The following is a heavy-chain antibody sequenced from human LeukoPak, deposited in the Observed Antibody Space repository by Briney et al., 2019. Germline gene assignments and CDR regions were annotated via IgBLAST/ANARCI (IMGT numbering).Heavy chain of an antibody. CDR2: VNPYNGNK. V-gene: IGHV1-18*01. J-gene: IGHJ3*01. Sequence: ASVKVSCKASGYTFTTYAINWVRQAPGQGLEWMGWVNPYNGNKNYAPNLQGRVTMATNTSTSAAYVELSSLRSDDTAVDYCARGNIGVVPAANPSYFFDLWGQGTMATVSS. CDR3: ARGNIGVVPAANPSYFFDL. D-gene: IGHD2-2*01. CDR1: GYTFTTYA.